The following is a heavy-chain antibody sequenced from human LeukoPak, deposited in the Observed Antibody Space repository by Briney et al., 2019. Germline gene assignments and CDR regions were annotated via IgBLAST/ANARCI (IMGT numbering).Heavy chain of an antibody. V-gene: IGHV3-48*01. CDR2: ISRKSSTI. J-gene: IGHJ4*02. CDR1: GFTFSIYS. D-gene: IGHD6-19*01. Sequence: GGSLRLSCAGSGFTFSIYSMNWVRQAPGKGLEWVSYISRKSSTIYYADSIKGRFTISRDNAKNSLDLQMNSLRAEDTAVYYCARDDSSGWFPNFWGQGTLVTVSS. CDR3: ARDDSSGWFPNF.